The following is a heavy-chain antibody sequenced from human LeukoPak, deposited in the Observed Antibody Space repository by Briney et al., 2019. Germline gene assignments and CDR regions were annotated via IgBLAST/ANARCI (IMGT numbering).Heavy chain of an antibody. D-gene: IGHD2-2*01. J-gene: IGHJ5*02. Sequence: PGGPLRLSCAASGFTFSSYGMHWVRQAPGKGLEWVSYTSSSSSTIYYADSVKGRFTISRDNAKNSLYLQMNSLRAEDTAVYYCARGSIVVVPAASVFDPWGQGTLVTVSS. CDR3: ARGSIVVVPAASVFDP. CDR1: GFTFSSYG. CDR2: TSSSSSTI. V-gene: IGHV3-48*04.